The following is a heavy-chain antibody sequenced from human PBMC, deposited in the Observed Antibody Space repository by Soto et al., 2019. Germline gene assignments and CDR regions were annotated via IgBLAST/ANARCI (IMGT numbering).Heavy chain of an antibody. CDR3: ARGPSLGWSGYFPWAFDI. CDR1: GFTFSSYG. J-gene: IGHJ3*02. V-gene: IGHV3-33*01. CDR2: IWYDGSNK. Sequence: QVQLVESGGGVVQPGRSLRLSCAASGFTFSSYGMHWVRQARGKGLEWVAVIWYDGSNKYYADSVKGRFTISRDNSKNTLYLQMNSLRAEDTAVYYCARGPSLGWSGYFPWAFDIWGQGTMVTVSS. D-gene: IGHD3-3*01.